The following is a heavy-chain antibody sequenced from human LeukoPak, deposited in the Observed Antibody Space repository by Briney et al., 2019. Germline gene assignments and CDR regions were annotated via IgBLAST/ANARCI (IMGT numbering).Heavy chain of an antibody. CDR3: ARNQWQDYYGMDV. J-gene: IGHJ6*02. CDR1: GFTFSSYG. Sequence: PGGSLRLSCAASGFTFSSYGMHWVRQAPGKGLEWVAVIWYDGSNKYYADSVKGRFTISRDNSKNTLYLQMNSLRAEDTAVYYCARNQWQDYYGMDVWGQGTTVTVSS. V-gene: IGHV3-33*01. D-gene: IGHD6-19*01. CDR2: IWYDGSNK.